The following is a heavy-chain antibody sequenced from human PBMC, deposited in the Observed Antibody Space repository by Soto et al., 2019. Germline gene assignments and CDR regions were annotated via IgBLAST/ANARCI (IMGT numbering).Heavy chain of an antibody. Sequence: GVLRLSCAASGFTFSSYAMSWVRQAPGKGLEWVSAISGSGGSTYYADSVKGRFTISRDNSKNTLYLQMNSLRAEDTAVYYCAKELKDDDFWSVYLHWGQGTLVTVSS. CDR1: GFTFSSYA. D-gene: IGHD3-3*01. J-gene: IGHJ4*02. V-gene: IGHV3-23*01. CDR2: ISGSGGST. CDR3: AKELKDDDFWSVYLH.